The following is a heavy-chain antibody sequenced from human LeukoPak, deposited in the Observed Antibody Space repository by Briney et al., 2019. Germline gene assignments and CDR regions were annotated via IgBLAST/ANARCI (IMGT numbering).Heavy chain of an antibody. V-gene: IGHV4-4*07. Sequence: PSETLSLTCTVSGGSISSYYWSWIRQPAGKGLEWIGRIHTSGSTNYNPSLKSRVTMSVDTSKNQFSLKLSSVTAADTAVYYCARDGYDSSGYYLSGAFDIWGQGTMVTVSS. CDR1: GGSISSYY. J-gene: IGHJ3*02. CDR3: ARDGYDSSGYYLSGAFDI. D-gene: IGHD3-22*01. CDR2: IHTSGST.